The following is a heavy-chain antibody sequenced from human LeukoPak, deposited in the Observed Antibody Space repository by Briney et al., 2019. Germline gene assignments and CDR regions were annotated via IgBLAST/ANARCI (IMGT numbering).Heavy chain of an antibody. V-gene: IGHV3-30*04. Sequence: GGSLRLSCAASGFTFSSYAMHWVRQAPGKGLEWVAVISYDGSNKYYADSVKGRFTISRDNSKNTLYLQMNSLRAEDTAVYYCARQPTYYYDSSGYYFDYWGQGTLVTVSS. D-gene: IGHD3-22*01. CDR3: ARQPTYYYDSSGYYFDY. J-gene: IGHJ4*02. CDR2: ISYDGSNK. CDR1: GFTFSSYA.